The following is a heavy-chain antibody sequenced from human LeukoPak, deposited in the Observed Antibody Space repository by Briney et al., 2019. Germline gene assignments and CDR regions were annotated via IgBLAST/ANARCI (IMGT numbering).Heavy chain of an antibody. D-gene: IGHD5-12*01. CDR1: GFTFSRYW. J-gene: IGHJ6*02. CDR3: ARDPGVAYFAMDV. CDR2: IKQDGSEK. V-gene: IGHV3-7*01. Sequence: GGSLRLSCAASGFTFSRYWMTWVRQAPGKGLEWVANIKQDGSEKYYVDSVKGRFTVSRDNAKNSLYLQMNSLRAEDTAVYYCARDPGVAYFAMDVWGQGTTVTVSS.